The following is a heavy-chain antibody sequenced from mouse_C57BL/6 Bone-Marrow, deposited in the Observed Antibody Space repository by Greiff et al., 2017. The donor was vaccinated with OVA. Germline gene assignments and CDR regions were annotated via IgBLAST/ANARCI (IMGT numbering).Heavy chain of an antibody. V-gene: IGHV1-55*01. D-gene: IGHD1-1*01. CDR1: GYTFTSYW. J-gene: IGHJ1*03. CDR3: ARRYYGSSYWYVDV. CDR2: IYPGSGST. Sequence: VQLQQSGAELVKPGASVKMSCKASGYTFTSYWINWVKQRPGQGLEWIGEIYPGSGSTNYNEKFKSKATLTVDTSSSTAYMQLSSLTSEDSAVYDCARRYYGSSYWYVDVWGTGTAVTVSS.